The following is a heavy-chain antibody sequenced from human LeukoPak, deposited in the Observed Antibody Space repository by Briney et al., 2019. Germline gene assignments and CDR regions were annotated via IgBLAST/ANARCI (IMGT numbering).Heavy chain of an antibody. Sequence: PGGSLRLSCAASGFIFSSYAMSWVRQAPGKGLEWVSAISGSDEKTFYADSVRGRFTISRDTSKNTLYLQMNSLRAEDTAVYYCAKDREAAVVTLYFDHWGQGTLVTVSS. V-gene: IGHV3-23*01. CDR3: AKDREAAVVTLYFDH. D-gene: IGHD6-13*01. CDR2: ISGSDEKT. J-gene: IGHJ4*02. CDR1: GFIFSSYA.